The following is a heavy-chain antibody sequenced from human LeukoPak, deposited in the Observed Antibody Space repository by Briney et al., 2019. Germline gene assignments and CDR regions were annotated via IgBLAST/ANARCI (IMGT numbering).Heavy chain of an antibody. CDR1: GFTFSSYA. V-gene: IGHV3-23*01. J-gene: IGHJ6*03. D-gene: IGHD6-6*01. CDR3: ASSIAARPYYYYMDV. Sequence: GGSLRLSCAASGFTFSSYAMSWVRQAPGKGLEWVSAISGSGGSTYYADSVKGRFTISRDNSKNTLYLQMNSLRAEDTAVYYCASSIAARPYYYYMDVWGKGTTVTVSS. CDR2: ISGSGGST.